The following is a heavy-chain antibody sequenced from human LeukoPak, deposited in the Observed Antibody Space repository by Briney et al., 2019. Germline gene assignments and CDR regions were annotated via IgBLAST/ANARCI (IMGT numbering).Heavy chain of an antibody. D-gene: IGHD2-21*01. V-gene: IGHV3-23*01. J-gene: IGHJ4*02. CDR2: ISGSGTTI. CDR1: GFTFSSYA. CDR3: AADPRLF. Sequence: GGSLRLSCAASGFTFSSYAMSWVRQAPGKGLEWVSTISGSGTTIYYADSVKGRFTISRDNSKNTLNLQMNSLRAEDTAVYYCAADPRLFWGQGTLVSVSS.